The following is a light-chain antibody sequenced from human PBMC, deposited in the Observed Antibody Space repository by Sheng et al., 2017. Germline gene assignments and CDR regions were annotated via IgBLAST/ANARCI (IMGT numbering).Light chain of an antibody. J-gene: IGKJ2*01. CDR3: MQALQPPYT. CDR2: LGS. V-gene: IGKV2-28*01. CDR1: QSLLHTNGYDDGYYY. Sequence: DIVVTQSPLSLPVTPGEPASISCRSSQSLLHTNGYDDGYYYLDWYQQKPGQSPQLLIYLGSNRASGVPDRFSGSGSGTDFTLKISRVEAADVAIYYCMQALQPPYTFGQGTRLEIK.